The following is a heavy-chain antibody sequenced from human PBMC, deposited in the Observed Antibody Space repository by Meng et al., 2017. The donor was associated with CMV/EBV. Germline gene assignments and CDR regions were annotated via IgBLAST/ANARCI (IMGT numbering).Heavy chain of an antibody. CDR3: ARVTGAGDYYFDY. Sequence: GGSLRLSCAASGFTFSSYAMHWVRQAPGKGLEYVSAISSNGGSTYYADSVKGRFTISRDNSKNTLHLQMGSLRAEDMAVYYCARVTGAGDYYFDYWGQGTLVTVSS. D-gene: IGHD4-17*01. V-gene: IGHV3-64*02. CDR1: GFTFSSYA. CDR2: ISSNGGST. J-gene: IGHJ4*02.